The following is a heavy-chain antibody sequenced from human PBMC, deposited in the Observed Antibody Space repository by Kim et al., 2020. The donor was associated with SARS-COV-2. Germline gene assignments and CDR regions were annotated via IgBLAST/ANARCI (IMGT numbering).Heavy chain of an antibody. V-gene: IGHV1-46*01. J-gene: IGHJ4*02. D-gene: IGHD3-3*01. CDR1: GYTFTSYY. CDR3: ARGIYDFWSGYFEAPGY. Sequence: ASVKVSCKASGYTFTSYYMHWVRQAPGQGLEWMGIINPSGGSTSYAQKFQGRVTMTRDTSTSTVYMELSSLRSEDTAVYYCARGIYDFWSGYFEAPGYWGQGTLVTVSS. CDR2: INPSGGST.